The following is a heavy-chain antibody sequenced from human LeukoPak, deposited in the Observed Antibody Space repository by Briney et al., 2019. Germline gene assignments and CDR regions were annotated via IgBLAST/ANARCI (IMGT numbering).Heavy chain of an antibody. J-gene: IGHJ6*03. CDR1: GFTLSDYP. CDR3: ARRSGSTFRYMGV. D-gene: IGHD3-10*01. CDR2: ISYDASND. V-gene: IGHV3-30*04. Sequence: GSSQTLSCAASGFTLSDYPMYWVRQAPGKGLEWVAVISYDASNDFYRDSVRGRFTISRDNARNTVYLEMDTLKPEDTAVYYCARRSGSTFRYMGVWGKGTMVTVSS.